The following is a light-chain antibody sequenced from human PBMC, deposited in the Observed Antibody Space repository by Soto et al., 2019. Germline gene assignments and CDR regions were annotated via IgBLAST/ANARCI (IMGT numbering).Light chain of an antibody. CDR1: NSNVGRNF. V-gene: IGLV1-40*01. CDR2: GNR. J-gene: IGLJ3*02. Sequence: QSVLTQPPSASGTPGQRISISWSGDNSNVGRNFVFWYQQLPGAAPKLVIFGNRNRPSGVPERFSGSKSGTSASLAITGLQAEDEADYYCQAYDYSLTASVFGGGTKLTVL. CDR3: QAYDYSLTASV.